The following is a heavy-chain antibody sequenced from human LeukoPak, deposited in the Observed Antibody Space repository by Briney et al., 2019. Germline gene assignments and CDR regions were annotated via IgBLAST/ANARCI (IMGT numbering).Heavy chain of an antibody. J-gene: IGHJ3*02. CDR2: ISGSGGST. Sequence: GGSLRLSCAASGFTFRSYAMSWVRQAPGKGLEWVSAISGSGGSTYYADSVKGRFTISRDNSKNTLYLQMNSLRAEDTAVYYCAKDNNYDSSGYSNAFDIWGQGTMVTVSS. CDR3: AKDNNYDSSGYSNAFDI. D-gene: IGHD3-22*01. V-gene: IGHV3-23*01. CDR1: GFTFRSYA.